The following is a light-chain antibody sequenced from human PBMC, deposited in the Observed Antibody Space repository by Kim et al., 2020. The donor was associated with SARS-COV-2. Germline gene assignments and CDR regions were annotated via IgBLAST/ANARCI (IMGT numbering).Light chain of an antibody. CDR1: NIGSKN. CDR3: QVWDSSTVV. Sequence: VALGQTARITCGENNIGSKNVHWYQQKPGQAPVLVIYRDTNRPSGIPGRFSGSNSGNTATLTISRAQAGDEADYFCQVWDSSTVVFGGGTQLTVL. V-gene: IGLV3-9*01. CDR2: RDT. J-gene: IGLJ2*01.